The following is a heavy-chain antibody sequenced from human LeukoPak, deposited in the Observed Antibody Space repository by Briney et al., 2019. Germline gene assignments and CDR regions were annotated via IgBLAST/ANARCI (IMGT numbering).Heavy chain of an antibody. CDR1: GYTLTGYY. J-gene: IGHJ4*02. V-gene: IGHV1-2*02. CDR3: ARVFLKAYCGGDCYGHYFDY. D-gene: IGHD2-21*02. Sequence: ASVKVSCKASGYTLTGYYMHWVRQAPGQGLEWMGWINPNSGGTNYAQKFQSRVTMTRDTSISTAYMELSRLRSDDTAVYYCARVFLKAYCGGDCYGHYFDYWGQGTLVTVSS. CDR2: INPNSGGT.